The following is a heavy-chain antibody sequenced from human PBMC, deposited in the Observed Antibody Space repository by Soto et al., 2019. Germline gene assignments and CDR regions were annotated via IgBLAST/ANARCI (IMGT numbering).Heavy chain of an antibody. CDR2: ISYDGSNK. J-gene: IGHJ6*02. D-gene: IGHD3-10*01. Sequence: PGGSLRLSCAASGFTFSSYAMHWVRQAPGKGLEWVAVISYDGSNKYYADSVKGRFTISRDNSKNTLSLQMNSLRAEDTAVYYCARDRDRLPHYYYYGMDVWGQGTTVTVSS. CDR3: ARDRDRLPHYYYYGMDV. V-gene: IGHV3-30-3*01. CDR1: GFTFSSYA.